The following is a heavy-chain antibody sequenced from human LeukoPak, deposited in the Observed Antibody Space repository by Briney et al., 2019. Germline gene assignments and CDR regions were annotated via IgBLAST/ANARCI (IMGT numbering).Heavy chain of an antibody. CDR1: GGSISSYY. D-gene: IGHD2-2*01. CDR3: ARLKCISTTCPSRYVMDV. Sequence: PSETLSLTCSVSGGSISSYYWSWIRQPPGKGLEYIGYIYYSGSTNYNPSLKSRVTISVDTSKDQFSLNLTSVTAADTTVYYCARLKCISTTCPSRYVMDVWGQGTTVTVSS. J-gene: IGHJ6*02. CDR2: IYYSGST. V-gene: IGHV4-59*01.